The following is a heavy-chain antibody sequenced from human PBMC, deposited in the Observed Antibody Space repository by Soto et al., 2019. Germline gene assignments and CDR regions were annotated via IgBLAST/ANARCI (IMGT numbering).Heavy chain of an antibody. Sequence: GGSLRLSCAASVFSFSTYTMNWVRQAPGMGLEWVSSINRGSSYMYYAVSVKGRFTISRDNAKNSLYLQMNSLRAEDTAVYYCARTPYCNSTSCQPAYYGMDVWGRGTTDTVSS. CDR3: ARTPYCNSTSCQPAYYGMDV. CDR1: VFSFSTYT. D-gene: IGHD2-2*01. J-gene: IGHJ6*02. V-gene: IGHV3-21*01. CDR2: INRGSSYM.